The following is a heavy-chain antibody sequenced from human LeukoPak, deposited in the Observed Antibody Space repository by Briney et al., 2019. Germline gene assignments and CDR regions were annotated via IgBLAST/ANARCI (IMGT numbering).Heavy chain of an antibody. Sequence: GESLKIPCEGSGYSFTTYWIGWVRQMPGKGLEGMGIIYPGDSDTRYSPSFQGQVTISAVKSISTAYLQWSSLKASDTAMYYCARNGRLAVGGIWGQGTMVTVSS. CDR2: IYPGDSDT. CDR3: ARNGRLAVGGI. D-gene: IGHD6-19*01. J-gene: IGHJ3*02. V-gene: IGHV5-51*01. CDR1: GYSFTTYW.